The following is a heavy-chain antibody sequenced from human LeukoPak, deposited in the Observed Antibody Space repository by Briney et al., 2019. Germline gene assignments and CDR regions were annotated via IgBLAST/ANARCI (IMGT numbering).Heavy chain of an antibody. D-gene: IGHD2-2*01. CDR2: MFYSGNT. V-gene: IGHV4-4*07. J-gene: IGHJ4*02. Sequence: PSETLSLTCTVSGASITSYHWSWIRQPAGKGLEWIGRMFYSGNTDYNPSLKSRLTMSIDTSKNQFSLKLSSVTAADTAVYYCARDKVVPAALSFDYWGQGTLVTVSS. CDR1: GASITSYH. CDR3: ARDKVVPAALSFDY.